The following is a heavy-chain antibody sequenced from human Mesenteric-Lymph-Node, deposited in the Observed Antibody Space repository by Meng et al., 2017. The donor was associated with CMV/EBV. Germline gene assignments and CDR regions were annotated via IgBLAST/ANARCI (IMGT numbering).Heavy chain of an antibody. CDR1: GSISIVNW. J-gene: IGHJ5*02. CDR2: IDHSGRT. V-gene: IGHV4-4*02. D-gene: IGHD2-15*01. CDR3: VTSHHCSGGGCYDWFDP. Sequence: GSISIVNWWTWLRQPPGKGLEWIGEIDHSGRTNYNPSLKSRVTISVDNSKNQFSLKLSSVTAADTAVYYCVTSHHCSGGGCYDWFDPWGQGTLVTVSS.